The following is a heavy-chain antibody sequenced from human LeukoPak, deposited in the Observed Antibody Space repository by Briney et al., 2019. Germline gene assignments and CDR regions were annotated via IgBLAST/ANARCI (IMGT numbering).Heavy chain of an antibody. J-gene: IGHJ4*02. Sequence: PGGSLRLSCAASGFTFRSFWMSWVRQAPGKGLEWVASIKHDGSDLSCVDSVKGRFTISRDNAQNSLSLQMSSVRVEDTAVYFCARAVVEAGGRYYLDSWGQGTLVTVSS. D-gene: IGHD2-15*01. CDR2: IKHDGSDL. V-gene: IGHV3-7*03. CDR1: GFTFRSFW. CDR3: ARAVVEAGGRYYLDS.